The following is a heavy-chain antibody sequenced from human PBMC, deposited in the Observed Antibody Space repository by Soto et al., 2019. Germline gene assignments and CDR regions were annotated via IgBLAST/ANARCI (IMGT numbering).Heavy chain of an antibody. Sequence: PGGSLRLSCAASGFTFSYYYMSWIRQSPGKGLEWVSYISSSGSTIYYADSVKGRFTISRDNAKNSLYLQMNSLRAEDTAVYYCARAQGNDYYYYGMDVWGQGTTVTVSS. CDR3: ARAQGNDYYYYGMDV. CDR1: GFTFSYYY. J-gene: IGHJ6*02. V-gene: IGHV3-11*01. CDR2: ISSSGSTI. D-gene: IGHD1-1*01.